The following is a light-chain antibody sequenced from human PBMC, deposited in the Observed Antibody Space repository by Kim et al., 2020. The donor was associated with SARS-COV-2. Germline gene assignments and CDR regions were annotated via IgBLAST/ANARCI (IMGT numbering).Light chain of an antibody. V-gene: IGKV1-5*01. CDR3: QQYSSYST. CDR1: QSISSS. Sequence: SASVGDRVTITCLASQSISSSLAWYQQKPGEAPELLIYAASTLERGVPSRFSGTGSGTEFTLTISSLHSEDLATYYCQQYSSYSTFGQGTKVDIK. CDR2: AAS. J-gene: IGKJ1*01.